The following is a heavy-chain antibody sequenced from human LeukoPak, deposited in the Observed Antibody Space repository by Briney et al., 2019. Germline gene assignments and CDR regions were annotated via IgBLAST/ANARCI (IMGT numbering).Heavy chain of an antibody. D-gene: IGHD1-26*01. J-gene: IGHJ4*02. V-gene: IGHV3-7*04. CDR3: ARGWSGSCDF. CDR2: IRPDRSAK. Sequence: TGGSLRLSCAASGFTFSSYWMNWVRQAPGKGLEWVAVIRPDRSAKSYVDSVRGRFTISRDNAQNSLDLQMNSLRVEDTAVYYCARGWSGSCDFWGQGTLVTVSS. CDR1: GFTFSSYW.